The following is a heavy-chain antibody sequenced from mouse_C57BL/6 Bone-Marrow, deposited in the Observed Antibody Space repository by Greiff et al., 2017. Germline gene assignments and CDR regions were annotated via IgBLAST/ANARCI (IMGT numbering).Heavy chain of an antibody. CDR1: GFTFSDFY. V-gene: IGHV7-1*01. D-gene: IGHD1-1*01. Sequence: EVKLVESGGGLVQSGRSLRLSCATSGFTFSDFYMEWVRQAPGKGLEWIAASRNKANDYTTEYSASVKGRFIVSRDTSQSILYLQMNALRAEDTAIYYCARDAGTTVVKDYWGQGTTLTVSS. CDR2: SRNKANDYTT. J-gene: IGHJ2*01. CDR3: ARDAGTTVVKDY.